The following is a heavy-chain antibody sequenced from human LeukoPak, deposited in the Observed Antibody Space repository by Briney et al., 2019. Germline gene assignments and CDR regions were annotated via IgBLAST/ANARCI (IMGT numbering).Heavy chain of an antibody. CDR1: GFTFSSYA. J-gene: IGHJ4*02. D-gene: IGHD6-13*01. V-gene: IGHV3-30*02. Sequence: TGGSLRLSCAASGFTFSSYAMSWVRQAPGKGLEWVAFIRYDGSNKYYADSVKGRFTISRDNSKNTLYLQMNSLRAEDTAVYYCAKDLGYSSSWYVGYFDYWGQGTLVTVSS. CDR3: AKDLGYSSSWYVGYFDY. CDR2: IRYDGSNK.